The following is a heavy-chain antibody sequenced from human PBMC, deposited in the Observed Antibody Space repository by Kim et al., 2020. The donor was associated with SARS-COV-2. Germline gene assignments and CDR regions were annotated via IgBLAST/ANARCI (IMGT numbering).Heavy chain of an antibody. CDR1: GDSISNYY. CDR3: AVRDYYDTSGRYAY. V-gene: IGHV4-59*08. D-gene: IGHD3-22*01. J-gene: IGHJ4*02. Sequence: SETLSLTCTVSGDSISNYYWTWIRQPPGKGLEWIGYVYYSGNTNYNPSLKSRLTISVDTSKNQFSLKLASVTAADTAVYYCAVRDYYDTSGRYAYGGQGTLVTVSS. CDR2: VYYSGNT.